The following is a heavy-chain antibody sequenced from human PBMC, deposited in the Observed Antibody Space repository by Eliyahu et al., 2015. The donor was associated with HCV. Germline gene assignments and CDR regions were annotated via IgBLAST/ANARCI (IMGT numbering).Heavy chain of an antibody. CDR3: ARDSRLTKGGFDP. D-gene: IGHD2-2*01. V-gene: IGHV4-61*01. J-gene: IGHJ5*02. CDR1: GGSVSSGSYY. CDR2: IYYSGST. Sequence: QVQLQESGPGLVKPSETLSLTCTVSGGSVSSGSYYWSWIRQPPGKGLEWIGYIYYSGSTNYNPSLKSRVTISVDTSKNQFSLKLSSVTAADTAVYYCARDSRLTKGGFDPWGQGTLVTVSS.